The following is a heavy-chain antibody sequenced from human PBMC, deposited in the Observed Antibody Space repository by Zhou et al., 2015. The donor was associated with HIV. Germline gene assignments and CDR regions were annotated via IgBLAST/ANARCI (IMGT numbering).Heavy chain of an antibody. CDR2: ISSSGSTI. V-gene: IGHV3-11*04. CDR1: GFTFSDYY. CDR3: ATPDITIFGVVPGASYYYMDV. J-gene: IGHJ6*03. D-gene: IGHD3-3*01. Sequence: QVQLVESGGGLVKPGGSLRLSCAASGFTFSDYYMSWIRQAPGKGLEWVSYISSSGSTIYYADSVKGRFTISRDNAKNSLYLQMNSLRAEDTAVYYCATPDITIFGVVPGASYYYMDVWGKGTTVTVSS.